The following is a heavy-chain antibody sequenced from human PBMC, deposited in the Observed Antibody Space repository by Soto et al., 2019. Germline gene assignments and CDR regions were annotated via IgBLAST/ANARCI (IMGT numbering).Heavy chain of an antibody. CDR1: GYTFTSYY. CDR3: ARDLPPVDS. Sequence: QVQLVQSRAEVKKPGASVKVSCKASGYTFTSYYISWVRQAPGQGLEWMGWISPYNGNTNYAQNRQGRVPMTTDTSTSTAYMELRSLRSDDEAVYYCARDLPPVDSWGQGTLITVST. V-gene: IGHV1-18*01. CDR2: ISPYNGNT. J-gene: IGHJ4*02.